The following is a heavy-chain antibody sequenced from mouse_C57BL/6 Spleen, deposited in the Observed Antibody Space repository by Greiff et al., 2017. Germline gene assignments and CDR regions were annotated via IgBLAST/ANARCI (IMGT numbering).Heavy chain of an antibody. D-gene: IGHD2-1*01. Sequence: QVQLQQSGAELVKPGASVKISCKASGYAFSSYWMNWVKQRPGKGLEWIGQIYPGDGDTNYNGKFKGKATLTADKSSNTTYMQLSSLTSEDSAVYFCAGGNYSWFAYWGQGTLVTVSA. J-gene: IGHJ3*01. CDR2: IYPGDGDT. V-gene: IGHV1-80*01. CDR1: GYAFSSYW. CDR3: AGGNYSWFAY.